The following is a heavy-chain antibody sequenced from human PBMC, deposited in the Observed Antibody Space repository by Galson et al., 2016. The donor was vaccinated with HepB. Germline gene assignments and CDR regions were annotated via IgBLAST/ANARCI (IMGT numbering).Heavy chain of an antibody. CDR2: IKRKSDGGTT. J-gene: IGHJ4*02. CDR1: GFTFSSYG. D-gene: IGHD1-7*01. CDR3: STGVYVTGTNDC. Sequence: SLRLSCAASGFTFSSYGMHWVRQAPGKGLEWVGRIKRKSDGGTTDYAAAVKGRFIISRDDSTDTLYLQMNSLKTEDTGVYYCSTGVYVTGTNDCWGQGTLVTVSS. V-gene: IGHV3-15*01.